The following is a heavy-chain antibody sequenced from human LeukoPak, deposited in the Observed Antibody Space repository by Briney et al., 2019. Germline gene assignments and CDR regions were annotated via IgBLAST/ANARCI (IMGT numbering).Heavy chain of an antibody. J-gene: IGHJ4*02. Sequence: HPGGSLRLSCAASGFTFSSYAMSWVRQAPGKGLEWVSAISGSGGSTYYADSVKGRFTISRDNSKNTLYLQMNSLRAEDTAVYYCAKGHRSPDYYDSSGYYLVDYWGQRTLVTVSS. CDR1: GFTFSSYA. CDR2: ISGSGGST. D-gene: IGHD3-22*01. V-gene: IGHV3-23*01. CDR3: AKGHRSPDYYDSSGYYLVDY.